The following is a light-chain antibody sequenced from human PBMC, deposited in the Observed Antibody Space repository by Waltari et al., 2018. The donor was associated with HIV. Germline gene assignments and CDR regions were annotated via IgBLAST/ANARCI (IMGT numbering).Light chain of an antibody. Sequence: QSVLTQPPSASGTPGQSVTISCSGTSSNIGTNSVYWYQQFPGTAPKLLIYRNNKRPSGVPDLFSGSKSGTSASLAISGLRSDDEADYYCAAWDDTLTVVFGGGTKLTVL. J-gene: IGLJ2*01. V-gene: IGLV1-47*01. CDR2: RNN. CDR3: AAWDDTLTVV. CDR1: SSNIGTNS.